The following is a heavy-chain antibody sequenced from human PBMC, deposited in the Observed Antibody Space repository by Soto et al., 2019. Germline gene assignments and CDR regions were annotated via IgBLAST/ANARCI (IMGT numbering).Heavy chain of an antibody. V-gene: IGHV3-33*01. J-gene: IGHJ5*02. CDR2: IWYDESHE. CDR1: GFTFRNHG. D-gene: IGHD2-21*01. CDR3: ARDRSEFARWFDR. Sequence: QVQLVESGGGLVQPERSLSLSCAASGFTFRNHGMHWVRQAPGKGLEWVAVIWYDESHEFYADSVKGRVSISRDNAKNTLYLQMKSLRAEGTAMYYCARDRSEFARWFDRWGQGTLVTVSS.